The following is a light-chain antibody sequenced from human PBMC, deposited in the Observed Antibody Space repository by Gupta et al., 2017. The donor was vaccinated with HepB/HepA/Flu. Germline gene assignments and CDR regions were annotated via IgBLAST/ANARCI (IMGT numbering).Light chain of an antibody. CDR3: QQHYTTPHT. CDR1: QSVLYSSNHQNY. Sequence: DIVLTQSPDSLAVSLGERATINCKSSQSVLYSSNHQNYLAWYQQKPGQSPKLLIYWASTRSPGVPDRFSGSGSGTDFTLTISSLQAEDVAVYYCQQHYTTPHTFGGGTKVEIK. CDR2: WAS. V-gene: IGKV4-1*01. J-gene: IGKJ4*01.